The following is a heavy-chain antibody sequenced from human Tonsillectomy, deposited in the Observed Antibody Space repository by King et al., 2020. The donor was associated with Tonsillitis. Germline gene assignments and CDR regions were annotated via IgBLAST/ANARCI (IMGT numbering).Heavy chain of an antibody. CDR2: IAPDGGTT. CDR1: GFIFRSYA. V-gene: IGHV3-23*04. J-gene: IGHJ4*02. CDR3: AKEGAGEGQFDF. D-gene: IGHD3-10*01. Sequence: VQLVESGGGLVQPGGSLRLSCAASGFIFRSYALTWVRQAPGKGLEWVSGIAPDGGTTHYADSVKGRFTISRDNSKNTLSLQMNSLRAEETAVYFCAKEGAGEGQFDFWGQGTLVTVSS.